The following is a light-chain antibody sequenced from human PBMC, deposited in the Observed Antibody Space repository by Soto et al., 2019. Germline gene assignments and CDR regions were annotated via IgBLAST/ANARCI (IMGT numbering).Light chain of an antibody. CDR2: EVT. J-gene: IGLJ7*01. CDR3: CSCAGGSTL. V-gene: IGLV2-23*02. Sequence: QSVLTQPASVSGSPGQSITISCTGTSSDVGSCYQVSWYQQHPGKAPKLMMYEVTKRPSGISNRFSGSKSGTTASLTISGLQAEDEADYYCCSCAGGSTLFGGGTQLTVL. CDR1: SSDVGSCYQ.